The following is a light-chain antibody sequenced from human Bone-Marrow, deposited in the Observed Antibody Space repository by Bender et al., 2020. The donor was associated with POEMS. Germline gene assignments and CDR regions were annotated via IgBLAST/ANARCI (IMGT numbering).Light chain of an antibody. CDR1: SSDVGGYND. J-gene: IGLJ2*01. Sequence: QSALTQPASVSGSPGQSITISCTGTSSDVGGYNDVSWYQQHPGKAPKFMIYDVSNRPSGVSNRFSGSKSGNTASLLISGLQAEDEADYYCSSYTARGGLLIFGGGTTLTVL. V-gene: IGLV2-14*01. CDR2: DVS. CDR3: SSYTARGGLLI.